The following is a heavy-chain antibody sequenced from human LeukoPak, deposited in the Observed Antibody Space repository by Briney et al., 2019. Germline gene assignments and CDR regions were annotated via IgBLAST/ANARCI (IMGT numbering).Heavy chain of an antibody. J-gene: IGHJ5*02. Sequence: GGSLRLSCTVSGFTFSSNSMSWVRQAPGKGLEWVSFIYSDNTHYSDSVKGRFTISRDNSKNTLYLQMNSLTSDDTAVYYCARGSGSSWYDHWGQGTLVTVSS. V-gene: IGHV3-53*05. CDR1: GFTFSSNS. CDR2: IYSDNT. D-gene: IGHD6-13*01. CDR3: ARGSGSSWYDH.